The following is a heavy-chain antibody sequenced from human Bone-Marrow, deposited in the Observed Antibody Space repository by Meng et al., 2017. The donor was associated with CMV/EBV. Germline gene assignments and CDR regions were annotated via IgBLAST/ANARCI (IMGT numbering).Heavy chain of an antibody. Sequence: GGSLRLSCVASEFTFRSYAMSWVRQAPGKGLEWVSSISGSGDSTYYTDSVKGRFTISRDNSKNTLYLQMNSLRAEDTAVYYCARGGRIVGATSLGYWGQGTLVTVSS. CDR1: EFTFRSYA. CDR2: ISGSGDST. J-gene: IGHJ4*02. CDR3: ARGGRIVGATSLGY. D-gene: IGHD1-26*01. V-gene: IGHV3-23*01.